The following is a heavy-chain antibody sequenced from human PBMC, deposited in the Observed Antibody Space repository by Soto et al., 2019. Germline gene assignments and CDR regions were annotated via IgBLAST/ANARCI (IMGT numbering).Heavy chain of an antibody. D-gene: IGHD2-2*01. CDR2: ISAYDGNT. V-gene: IGHV1-18*01. J-gene: IGHJ4*02. CDR3: ARADIVVVPAATTFDY. CDR1: GYTFTSYG. Sequence: QVQQVQSGAEVKKPGASVKVSCKASGYTFTSYGISWVRQAPGQGLEWMGWISAYDGNTNSAQKLQGRVTMTTDTSTSTAYMELRSLRSDDTAVYYCARADIVVVPAATTFDYWGQGTLVTVSS.